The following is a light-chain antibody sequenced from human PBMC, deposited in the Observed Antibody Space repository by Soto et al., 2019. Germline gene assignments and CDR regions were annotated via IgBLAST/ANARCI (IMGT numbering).Light chain of an antibody. CDR1: QDIRSD. Sequence: DIQMTQSPSSLSVSIGDRVTITCRASQDIRSDLGWYQQKPGKAPKRLIYAAFTLQSGVPPRFSGSGSGTEFTLTISSLQPEDFATYFCLQHNNYPWTFGQGTKVEIK. J-gene: IGKJ1*01. CDR3: LQHNNYPWT. V-gene: IGKV1-17*01. CDR2: AAF.